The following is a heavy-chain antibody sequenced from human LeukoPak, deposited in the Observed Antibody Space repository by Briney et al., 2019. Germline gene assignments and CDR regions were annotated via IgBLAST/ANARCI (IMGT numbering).Heavy chain of an antibody. CDR2: IYYSGST. CDR1: GGSISSSSYY. CDR3: ARVTVGALKGPSRFDY. Sequence: PSETLSLTCTVSGGSISSSSYYWGWIRQPPGKGLEWIGSIYYSGSTYYNPSLKSRVTISVDTSKNQFSLKLSSVTAADTAVYYCARVTVGALKGPSRFDYWGQGTLVTVSS. D-gene: IGHD1-26*01. V-gene: IGHV4-39*07. J-gene: IGHJ4*02.